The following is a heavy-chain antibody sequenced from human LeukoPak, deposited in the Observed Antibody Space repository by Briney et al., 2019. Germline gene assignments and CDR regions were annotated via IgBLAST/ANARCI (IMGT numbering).Heavy chain of an antibody. CDR3: ARGRWLQLPDY. CDR1: GGSISNYY. J-gene: IGHJ4*02. D-gene: IGHD5-24*01. Sequence: SETLSLTCTVSGGSISNYYWSWIRQPPGEGLEWIGFIYYSGSTNYNPSLKSQVTISVDTSKNRFSLKLSSVTAADTAVYYCARGRWLQLPDYWGQGPLVTVSS. V-gene: IGHV4-59*08. CDR2: IYYSGST.